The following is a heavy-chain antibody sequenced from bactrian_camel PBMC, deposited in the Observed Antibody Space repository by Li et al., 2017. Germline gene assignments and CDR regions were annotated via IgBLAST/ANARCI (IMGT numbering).Heavy chain of an antibody. Sequence: VQLVESGGGSVQAGGSLRLSCVASGYTYTMAWFRQAPGKEREGVASIDSERRTLYADSVKGRFTISKDNAENTLYLQMNSLKPEDTAMYYCAAVSRRYTRYPPLTKDEYKYWGRGTQVTVS. J-gene: IGHJ4*01. V-gene: IGHV3S53*01. D-gene: IGHD3*01. CDR2: IDSERRT. CDR3: AAVSRRYTRYPPLTKDEYKY. CDR1: GYTYT.